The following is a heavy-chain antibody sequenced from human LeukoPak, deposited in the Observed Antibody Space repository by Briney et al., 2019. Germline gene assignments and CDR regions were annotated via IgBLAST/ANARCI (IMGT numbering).Heavy chain of an antibody. CDR2: INPNSGGT. V-gene: IGHV1-2*06. CDR3: AREVDSGWYL. J-gene: IGHJ5*02. Sequence: GASVKVSCKASGYTFTGYYIHWVRQAPGQGLEWMGRINPNSGGTNYAQKFQDRVTMTRDTSISTAYMELSRLRSDDTAVYYCAREVDSGWYLWGQGTLVTVSS. D-gene: IGHD6-19*01. CDR1: GYTFTGYY.